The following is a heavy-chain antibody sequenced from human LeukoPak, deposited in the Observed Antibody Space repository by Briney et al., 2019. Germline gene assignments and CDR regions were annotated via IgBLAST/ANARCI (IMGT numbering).Heavy chain of an antibody. CDR1: GFTFSSYA. J-gene: IGHJ4*02. D-gene: IGHD5-18*01. CDR3: AKPPRGYSWYFDY. Sequence: GGFLRLSCAASGFTFSSYAMSWVRQAPGKGLEWVSLISGGGSSTYYADSVKGRFTISRDNSKNTLYLQMNSLRAEDTAVYYCAKPPRGYSWYFDYWGQGTLVTVSS. V-gene: IGHV3-23*01. CDR2: ISGGGSST.